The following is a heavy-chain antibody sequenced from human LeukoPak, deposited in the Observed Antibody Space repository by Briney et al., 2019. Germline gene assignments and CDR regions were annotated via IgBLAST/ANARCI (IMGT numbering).Heavy chain of an antibody. V-gene: IGHV3-48*01. CDR1: GFTFSDYS. CDR2: ISSSSNTI. CDR3: AREGGPERRRDDY. J-gene: IGHJ4*02. Sequence: GGSLRLSCAASGFTFSDYSMNWVRQAPGKGLEWVSYISSSSNTIHYADSVKGRFTISRDNSKNTLYLQMNSLRAEDTAVYYCAREGGPERRRDDYWGQGTLVTVSS. D-gene: IGHD1-1*01.